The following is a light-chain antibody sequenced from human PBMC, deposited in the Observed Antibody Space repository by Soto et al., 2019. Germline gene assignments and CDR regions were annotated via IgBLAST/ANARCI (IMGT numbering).Light chain of an antibody. CDR2: LES. Sequence: EVVMTQSPATLSVSPGERATLSCRASQSGSNNLAWYQQTPGRCSWLIFYLESIRGPGSSAWFSAGGSVTECNLTISGMQSDDFAVYYCQQYNNWPQTFGQGTKVDI. CDR1: QSGSNN. J-gene: IGKJ1*01. CDR3: QQYNNWPQT. V-gene: IGKV3-15*01.